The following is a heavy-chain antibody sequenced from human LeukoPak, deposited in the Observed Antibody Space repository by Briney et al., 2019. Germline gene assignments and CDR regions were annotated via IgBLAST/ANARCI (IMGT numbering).Heavy chain of an antibody. CDR3: AREYSSGWCGSGWFDP. Sequence: ASVKVSCKASGYTFTSYDINWVRQATGQGLEWMGWMNPNSGNTGYAQKFQGRVTMTTDTSTSTAYMELRSLRSDDTAVYYCAREYSSGWCGSGWFDPWGQGTLVTVSS. V-gene: IGHV1-8*02. J-gene: IGHJ5*02. CDR2: MNPNSGNT. CDR1: GYTFTSYD. D-gene: IGHD6-19*01.